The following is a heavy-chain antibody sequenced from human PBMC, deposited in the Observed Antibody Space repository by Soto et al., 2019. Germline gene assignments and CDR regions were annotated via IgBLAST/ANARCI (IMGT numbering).Heavy chain of an antibody. J-gene: IGHJ5*02. CDR1: GDSLSSYY. Sequence: SETLSLTCSVSGDSLSSYYWSWIRQPPGKGLEWIGYIYYSGSTNYNPSFKSRVTISVDTPKNQFSLKLTSVTAADTAVYYCARGVATIGPWGQGTLVTVSS. CDR2: IYYSGST. V-gene: IGHV4-59*01. D-gene: IGHD5-12*01. CDR3: ARGVATIGP.